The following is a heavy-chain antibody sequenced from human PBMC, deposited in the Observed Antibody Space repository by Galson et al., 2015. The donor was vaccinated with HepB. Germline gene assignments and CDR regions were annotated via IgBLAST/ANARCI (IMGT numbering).Heavy chain of an antibody. CDR2: IYSGGKT. V-gene: IGHV3-53*01. CDR1: GLTVSSND. D-gene: IGHD2-8*01. J-gene: IGHJ4*02. CDR3: ATIKVGRLIQTYFDY. Sequence: SLRLSCAASGLTVSSNDMSWVRQAPGKGLEWVSTIYSGGKTYYADAVKGRVTISGDNVKNTLYLQMSSLRVEDTAVYYCATIKVGRLIQTYFDYWGQGALVTVSS.